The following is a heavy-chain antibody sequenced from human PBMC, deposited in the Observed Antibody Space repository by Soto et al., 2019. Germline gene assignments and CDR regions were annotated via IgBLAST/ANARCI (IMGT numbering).Heavy chain of an antibody. CDR2: ISDSGST. D-gene: IGHD1-1*01. CDR3: ARVGGSRTTGFDY. CDR1: GGSISSYY. J-gene: IGHJ4*02. Sequence: TSETLSLTCTVSGGSISSYYWSWIRQSPGKGLEWIGDISDSGSTGYNPSLKSRITISVDMSKNQFSLKMSSVTAADTAVYYCARVGGSRTTGFDYWAQRTLVTVSS. V-gene: IGHV4-59*01.